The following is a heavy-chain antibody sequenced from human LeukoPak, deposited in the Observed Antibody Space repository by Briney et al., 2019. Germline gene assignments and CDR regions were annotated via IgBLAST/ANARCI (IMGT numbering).Heavy chain of an antibody. Sequence: SETLSLTCTVSGGSISSGGYYWSWIRQRPGKGLEWIGYIYYSGSTYYNPSLKSRVTISVDTSKNQFSLKLSSVTAADTAVYYCARDRRPVSYFDYWGQGTLVTVSS. V-gene: IGHV4-31*03. CDR1: GGSISSGGYY. J-gene: IGHJ4*02. CDR3: ARDRRPVSYFDY. D-gene: IGHD6-6*01. CDR2: IYYSGST.